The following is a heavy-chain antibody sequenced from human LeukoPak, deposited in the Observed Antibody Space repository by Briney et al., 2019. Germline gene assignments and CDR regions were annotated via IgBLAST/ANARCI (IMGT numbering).Heavy chain of an antibody. Sequence: PGGSLRLSCAGSGFALSSDYMSWVRQAPGKGVERVSLIYSGGTTYYADCVRGRFTISRDNSKNTLYLQMNSLRIEDTAVYYCARVWYSGYVGFAGWFDPWGQGTLVTVSS. J-gene: IGHJ5*02. CDR3: ARVWYSGYVGFAGWFDP. CDR2: IYSGGTT. D-gene: IGHD5-12*01. V-gene: IGHV3-66*01. CDR1: GFALSSDY.